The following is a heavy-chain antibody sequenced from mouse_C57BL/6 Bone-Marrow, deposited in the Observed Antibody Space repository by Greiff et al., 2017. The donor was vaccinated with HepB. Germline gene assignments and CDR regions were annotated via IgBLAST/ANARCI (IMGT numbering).Heavy chain of an antibody. J-gene: IGHJ3*01. CDR1: GYTFTSYW. CDR3: ARGDYGSSFAWFAY. CDR2: IDPSDSYT. V-gene: IGHV1-50*01. D-gene: IGHD1-1*01. Sequence: VQLQQPGAELVKPGASVKLSCKASGYTFTSYWMQWVKQRPGQGLEWIGEIDPSDSYTNYNQKFKGKATLTVDTSSSTAYMQLSSLTSEDSAVYYCARGDYGSSFAWFAYWGQGTLVTVSA.